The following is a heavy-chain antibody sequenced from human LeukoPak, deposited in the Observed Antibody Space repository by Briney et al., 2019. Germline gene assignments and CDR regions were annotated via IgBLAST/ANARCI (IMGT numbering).Heavy chain of an antibody. D-gene: IGHD6-6*01. CDR3: ARLGGKQLVRYYQYYMDV. CDR2: IYSYGST. Sequence: GGSLRLSCASSGFTVSSNYMSWVRQAPGKGLEGVSVIYSYGSTYYADSVKGRFTISRDNSKNTLYLQMNSLRVEDTAVYYCARLGGKQLVRYYQYYMDVWGKGTTVTVSS. J-gene: IGHJ6*03. V-gene: IGHV3-66*02. CDR1: GFTVSSNY.